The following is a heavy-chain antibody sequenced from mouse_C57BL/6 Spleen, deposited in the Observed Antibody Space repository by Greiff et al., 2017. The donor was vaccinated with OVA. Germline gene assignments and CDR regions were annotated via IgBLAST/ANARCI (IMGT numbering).Heavy chain of an antibody. D-gene: IGHD1-1*01. V-gene: IGHV5-4*03. CDR2: ISDGGSYT. J-gene: IGHJ4*01. Sequence: EVMLVESGGGLVKPGGSLKLSCAASGFTFSSYAMSWVRQTPEKRLEWVATISDGGSYTYYPDNVKGRFTISRDNAKNNLYLQMSHLKSEDTAMYYCARVAKDAMDYWGQGTSVTVSS. CDR3: ARVAKDAMDY. CDR1: GFTFSSYA.